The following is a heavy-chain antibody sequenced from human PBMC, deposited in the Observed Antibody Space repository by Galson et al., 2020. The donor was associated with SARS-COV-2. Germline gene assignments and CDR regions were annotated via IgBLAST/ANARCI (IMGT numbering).Heavy chain of an antibody. J-gene: IGHJ6*02. CDR3: ARYSEEYYYGSGSSGYYGMDV. Sequence: ASVKVSCKASGYTFTGYYMHWVRQAPGQGLEWMGWINPNSGGTNYAQKFQGRVTMTRDTSISTAYMELSRLRSDDTAVYYCARYSEEYYYGSGSSGYYGMDVWGQGTTVTVSS. CDR2: INPNSGGT. V-gene: IGHV1-2*02. D-gene: IGHD3-10*01. CDR1: GYTFTGYY.